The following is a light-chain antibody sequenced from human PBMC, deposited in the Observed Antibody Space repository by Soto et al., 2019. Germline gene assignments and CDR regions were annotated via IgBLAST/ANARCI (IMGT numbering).Light chain of an antibody. CDR2: DAS. CDR1: QSVSSY. V-gene: IGKV3-11*01. J-gene: IGKJ5*01. CDR3: QQRINWPPIT. Sequence: EIVLTQSPATLSLSPGERPTLSCRASQSVSSYLAWYQQKPGQAPRLPIYDASNRATGIPARFSGSGSGTDLNLTISSLDPEDFAVYYSQQRINWPPITFGQGTRLEI.